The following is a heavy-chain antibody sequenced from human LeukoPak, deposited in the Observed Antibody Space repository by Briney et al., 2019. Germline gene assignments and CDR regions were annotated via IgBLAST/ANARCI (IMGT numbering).Heavy chain of an antibody. CDR1: GFTFSSYA. V-gene: IGHV3-23*01. D-gene: IGHD3-10*01. CDR2: ISGSGGST. CDR3: AKDPVTMVRGVKPNYFNY. Sequence: GGSLRLSCAASGFTFSSYAMSWVRQAPGKGLEWVSAISGSGGSTYYADSEKGRFTISRDNSRNTLYLQMNSLRAEDTAVYYCAKDPVTMVRGVKPNYFNYWGQGALVTVSS. J-gene: IGHJ4*02.